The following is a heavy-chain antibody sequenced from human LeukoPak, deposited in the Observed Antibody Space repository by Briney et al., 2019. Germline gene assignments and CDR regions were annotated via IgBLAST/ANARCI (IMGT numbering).Heavy chain of an antibody. V-gene: IGHV4-38-2*02. D-gene: IGHD2-15*01. CDR1: GYSISSGYY. CDR2: IYPSGST. Sequence: SETLSLTCTVSGYSISSGYYWGWIRQPPGKRLEWIGSIYPSGSTFYNPSLKSRVTMSADTSRNQFSLKLNSMTAADTAVYYCASPRDVAVVVGATAGNFDLWGRGTLVTVSS. CDR3: ASPRDVAVVVGATAGNFDL. J-gene: IGHJ2*01.